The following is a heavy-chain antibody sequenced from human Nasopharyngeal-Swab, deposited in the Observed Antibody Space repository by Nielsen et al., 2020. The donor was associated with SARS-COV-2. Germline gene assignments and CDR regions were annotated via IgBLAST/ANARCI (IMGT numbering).Heavy chain of an antibody. D-gene: IGHD2-15*01. CDR2: ISSSSSYI. CDR3: ASDCSGGSCYSGNI. CDR1: GFTFSSYS. V-gene: IGHV3-21*01. Sequence: GESLKISCAASGFTFSSYSMNWVRQAPGKGLEWVSSISSSSSYIYYADSVKGRFTISRDNAKNSLYLQMNSLRAEDTALYYCASDCSGGSCYSGNIWGQGTMVTVSS. J-gene: IGHJ3*02.